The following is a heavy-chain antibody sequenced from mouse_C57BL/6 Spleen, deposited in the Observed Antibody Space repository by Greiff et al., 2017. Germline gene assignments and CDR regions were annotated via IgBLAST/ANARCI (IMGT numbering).Heavy chain of an antibody. CDR3: TTGYYGSLYAMDY. Sequence: VQLQQSGAELVRPGASVKLSCTASGFNIKDYYMHWVKLRPEQGLEWIGRIDPEDGDTEYAPKFQGKATMTADTSSNTAYLQLSSLTSEDTAVYYCTTGYYGSLYAMDYWGQGTSVTVSS. CDR2: IDPEDGDT. V-gene: IGHV14-1*01. CDR1: GFNIKDYY. J-gene: IGHJ4*01. D-gene: IGHD1-1*01.